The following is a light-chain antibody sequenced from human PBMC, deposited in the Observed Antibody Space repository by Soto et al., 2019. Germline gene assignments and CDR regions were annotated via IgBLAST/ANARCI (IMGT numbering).Light chain of an antibody. CDR1: RSVSTN. J-gene: IGKJ4*01. Sequence: DIILTQSPATLSVSPGERATLSCRASRSVSTNLAWYQHKLGQGPRLLIYGASTRVTGVPARFSGSGSGTDFTLIISYLKSEDFGVYYCQQYDKSLHPVTFGGGNKVEI. CDR3: QQYDKSLHPVT. V-gene: IGKV3-15*01. CDR2: GAS.